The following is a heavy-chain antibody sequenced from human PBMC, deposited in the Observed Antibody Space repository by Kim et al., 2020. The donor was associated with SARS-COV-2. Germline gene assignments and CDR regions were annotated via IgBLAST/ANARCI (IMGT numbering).Heavy chain of an antibody. V-gene: IGHV3-30*10. D-gene: IGHD6-19*01. CDR2: GSNK. Sequence: GSNKYYTDSVKGRVTISRDNSKNTLYLQRNSLRAQDTAVYYCARDSSGWYWGQGTLVTVYS. J-gene: IGHJ4*02. CDR3: ARDSSGWY.